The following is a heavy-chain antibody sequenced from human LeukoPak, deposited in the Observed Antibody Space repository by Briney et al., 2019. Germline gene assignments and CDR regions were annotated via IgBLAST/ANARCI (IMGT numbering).Heavy chain of an antibody. CDR2: INHSGST. D-gene: IGHD2-2*01. J-gene: IGHJ3*02. CDR1: GGSISSSNW. CDR3: ARRGTQRASHHDAFDI. V-gene: IGHV4-4*02. Sequence: SGTLSLTCAVSGGSISSSNWWSWVRPPPGKGLEWIGEINHSGSTNYNPSLKSRVTISVDASKSQFSLKLSSVTAADTAVYYCARRGTQRASHHDAFDIWGQGTMVTVSS.